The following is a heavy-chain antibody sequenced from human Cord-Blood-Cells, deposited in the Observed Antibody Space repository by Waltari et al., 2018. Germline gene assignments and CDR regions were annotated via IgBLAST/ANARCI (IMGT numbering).Heavy chain of an antibody. CDR2: IIPIFGTA. V-gene: IGHV1-69*12. CDR3: ARWYSSSWYYYYYGMDV. Sequence: QVQLVQSGAEVKNPGSSVKVSCKASGGTFSSYAISWVRPAPGQGLEWMGGIIPIFGTANYAQKFQGRVTITADESMSTAYMELSSLRSEDTAVYYCARWYSSSWYYYYYGMDVWGQGTTVTVSS. CDR1: GGTFSSYA. J-gene: IGHJ6*02. D-gene: IGHD6-13*01.